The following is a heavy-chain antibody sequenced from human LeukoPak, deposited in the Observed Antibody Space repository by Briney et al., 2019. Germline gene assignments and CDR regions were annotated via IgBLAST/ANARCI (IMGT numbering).Heavy chain of an antibody. Sequence: PGGSLRLSCAASGFTFSSYGMHWVRQAPSKGLEWVAVIWYDGSNKYYADSVKGRFTISRDNPKNTLYLQMNSLRAEDTAVYYCASWTNNYYYYGMDVWGQGTTVTVSS. CDR2: IWYDGSNK. V-gene: IGHV3-33*01. J-gene: IGHJ6*02. CDR3: ASWTNNYYYYGMDV. CDR1: GFTFSSYG. D-gene: IGHD3-3*01.